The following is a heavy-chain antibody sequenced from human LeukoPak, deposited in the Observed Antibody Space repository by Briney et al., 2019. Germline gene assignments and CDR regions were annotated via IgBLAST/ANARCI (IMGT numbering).Heavy chain of an antibody. J-gene: IGHJ6*02. V-gene: IGHV4-39*07. CDR1: GGSIRSSYYY. D-gene: IGHD3-22*01. Sequence: SETLSLTCTVSGGSIRSSYYYWGWIRQPPGKGLEWIGSISYSGSTNYNPSLKSRVTISVDTSKNQFSLKLSSVTAADTAVYYCAREGYYYDSSGYYARGMDVWGQGTTVTVSS. CDR2: ISYSGST. CDR3: AREGYYYDSSGYYARGMDV.